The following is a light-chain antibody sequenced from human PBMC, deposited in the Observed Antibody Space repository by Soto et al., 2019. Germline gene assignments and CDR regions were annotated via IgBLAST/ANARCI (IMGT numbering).Light chain of an antibody. V-gene: IGKV3-20*01. Sequence: EIVMTQSPATLSVSPGERATLSCRASQSISSSYLAWYQQKPGQAPRLLIYGASRRATGIADRFSGSGSGTDFTLTISRLEPEDFAVYYCQQYGSSGTFGQGTKVDIK. J-gene: IGKJ1*01. CDR2: GAS. CDR1: QSISSSY. CDR3: QQYGSSGT.